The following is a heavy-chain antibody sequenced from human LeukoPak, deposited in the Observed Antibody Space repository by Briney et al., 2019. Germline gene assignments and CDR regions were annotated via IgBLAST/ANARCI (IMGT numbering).Heavy chain of an antibody. D-gene: IGHD6-13*01. CDR1: GGSISSYY. CDR3: ARDRTHSSSWYRLGWFDP. Sequence: SETLSLTCTVSGGSISSYYWSWIRQPPGKGLEWIGYIYYSGSTNYNPSLKSRVTISVDTSKNQFSLKLSSVTAADTAVYYCARDRTHSSSWYRLGWFDPWGQGTLVTVSS. CDR2: IYYSGST. J-gene: IGHJ5*02. V-gene: IGHV4-59*01.